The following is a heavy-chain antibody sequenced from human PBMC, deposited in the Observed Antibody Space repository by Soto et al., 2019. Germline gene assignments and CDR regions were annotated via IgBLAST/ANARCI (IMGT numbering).Heavy chain of an antibody. Sequence: SVKVSCKASGFTFTSSAVQWVRQARGQRLEWIGWIVVGSGNTNYAQKFQERVTITRDMSTSTAYMELSSLRSEDTAVYYCAADREYWSCSGSYYVDYWGQGTLVTVSS. J-gene: IGHJ4*02. CDR1: GFTFTSSA. CDR3: AADREYWSCSGSYYVDY. CDR2: IVVGSGNT. D-gene: IGHD1-26*01. V-gene: IGHV1-58*01.